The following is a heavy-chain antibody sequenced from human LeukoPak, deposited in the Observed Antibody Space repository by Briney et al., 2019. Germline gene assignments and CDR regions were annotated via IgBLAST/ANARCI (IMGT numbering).Heavy chain of an antibody. J-gene: IGHJ4*02. V-gene: IGHV4-39*02. Sequence: SETLSLTCTVSSDSISRSTYYWAWIRQPPGKGLEWIGSVYYGRSPYFNPSLESRATISVDTSKNHFSLKMSSVTAADTAVYYCARSSGTGTFSYWGQGTLVTVSS. CDR3: ARSSGTGTFSY. D-gene: IGHD6-25*01. CDR2: VYYGRSP. CDR1: SDSISRSTYY.